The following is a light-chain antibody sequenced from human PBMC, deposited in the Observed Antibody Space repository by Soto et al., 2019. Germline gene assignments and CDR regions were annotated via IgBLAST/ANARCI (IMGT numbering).Light chain of an antibody. Sequence: DIQMTQSPSSLSASVGDRVTITCRASQSINTYLNWYHQKPGKAPKLLVYAASSLQTGVPSRFSGSGSGTDFTLTISSLQPEDFATYYCQQTYSIPWTFGQGTKVEIK. J-gene: IGKJ1*01. CDR3: QQTYSIPWT. V-gene: IGKV1-39*01. CDR2: AAS. CDR1: QSINTY.